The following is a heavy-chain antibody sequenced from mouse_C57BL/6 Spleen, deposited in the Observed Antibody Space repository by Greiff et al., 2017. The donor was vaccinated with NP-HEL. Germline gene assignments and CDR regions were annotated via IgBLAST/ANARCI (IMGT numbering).Heavy chain of an antibody. J-gene: IGHJ2*01. CDR3: ASCDYNVFDN. D-gene: IGHD2-4*01. Sequence: EVQLQQSGPVLVKPGASVKMSCKASGYTFTDYYMNWVKQSPGQSLEWIGDINPYNGGTSYNQKFKGKATLTVDKSSSTAYMELNSLTSEDSAVYYCASCDYNVFDNWGKGTTLTVSS. CDR2: INPYNGGT. V-gene: IGHV1-19*01. CDR1: GYTFTDYY.